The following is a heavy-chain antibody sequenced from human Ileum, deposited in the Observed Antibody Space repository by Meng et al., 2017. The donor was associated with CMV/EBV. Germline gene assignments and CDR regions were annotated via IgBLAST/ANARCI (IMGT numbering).Heavy chain of an antibody. CDR1: GLTFSRYS. Sequence: GESLKISCAASGLTFSRYSMSWVRQAPGKGLEWVSILYSETTGSNTYYGDSVKGRFTVSRDTSKNTLYLQMNNLRPDDTAIYYCAKIATSSLPDYWGQGTLVTVSS. CDR3: AKIATSSLPDY. V-gene: IGHV3-23*03. CDR2: LYSETTGSNT. J-gene: IGHJ4*02.